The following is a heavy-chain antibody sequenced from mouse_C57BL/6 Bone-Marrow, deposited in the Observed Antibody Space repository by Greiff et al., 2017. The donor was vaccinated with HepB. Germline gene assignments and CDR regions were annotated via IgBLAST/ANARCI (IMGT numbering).Heavy chain of an antibody. CDR2: IRSKSNNYAT. J-gene: IGHJ2*01. Sequence: EVQRVESGGGLVQPKGSLKLSCAASGFSFNTYAMNWVRQAPGKGLEWVARIRSKSNNYATYYADSVKDRFTISRDDSESMLYLQMNNLKTEDTAMYYCVRDTTVKGDFDYWGQGTTLTVSS. V-gene: IGHV10-1*01. CDR1: GFSFNTYA. D-gene: IGHD1-1*01. CDR3: VRDTTVKGDFDY.